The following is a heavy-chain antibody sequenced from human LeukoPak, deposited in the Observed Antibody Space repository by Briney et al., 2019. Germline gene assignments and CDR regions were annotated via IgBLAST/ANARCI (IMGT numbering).Heavy chain of an antibody. D-gene: IGHD7-27*01. CDR1: GFTFSSYS. CDR3: ARAANWDLHDALDI. V-gene: IGHV3-48*04. J-gene: IGHJ3*02. Sequence: GGSLRLSCAASGFTFSSYSMNWVRQAPGKGLEWVSYISSSSSTIYYADSVKGRFAISRDNAKNSLYLQMNSLRAGDTAVYNCARAANWDLHDALDIWGQGTMVTVSS. CDR2: ISSSSSTI.